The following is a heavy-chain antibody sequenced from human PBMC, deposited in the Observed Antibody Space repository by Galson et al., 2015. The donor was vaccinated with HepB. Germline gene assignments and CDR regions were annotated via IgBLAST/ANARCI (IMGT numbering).Heavy chain of an antibody. J-gene: IGHJ4*02. CDR3: TWFGVGSSYAEYSFDY. D-gene: IGHD5-18*01. CDR1: GFAFSSYA. Sequence: SLRLSCAASGFAFSSYAMNWVRQAPGKGLEWVSAISGSGGSTYYADSVKGRFTISRDNSKNTLYLQMNSLRAEDTAVYYCTWFGVGSSYAEYSFDYWAQRALLTASS. V-gene: IGHV3-23*01. CDR2: ISGSGGST.